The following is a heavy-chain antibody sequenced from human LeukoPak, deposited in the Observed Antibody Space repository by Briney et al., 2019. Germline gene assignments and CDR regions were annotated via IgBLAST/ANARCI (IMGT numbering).Heavy chain of an antibody. D-gene: IGHD2-15*01. CDR3: ARGLLGYCSGGSCSTFDP. CDR2: IYHSGST. V-gene: IGHV4-30-2*01. Sequence: PSETLSLTCAVSGGSISSGGYSRSWIRQPPGKGLEWIGYIYHSGSTYYNPSLKSRVTISVDRSKNQFSLKLSSVTAADTAVYYCARGLLGYCSGGSCSTFDPWGQGTLVTVSS. CDR1: GGSISSGGYS. J-gene: IGHJ5*02.